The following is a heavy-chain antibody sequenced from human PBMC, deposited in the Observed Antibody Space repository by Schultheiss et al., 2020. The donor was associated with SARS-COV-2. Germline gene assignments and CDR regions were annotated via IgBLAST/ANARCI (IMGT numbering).Heavy chain of an antibody. CDR2: IIPIFGTA. CDR1: GGSFSSYG. CDR3: ASTLREYQLLTHYYYYGMDV. V-gene: IGHV1-69*13. Sequence: SVKVSCKASGGSFSSYGFTWVRQAPGQGLEWMGGIIPIFGTANYAQKFQGRVTITADESTSTAYMELSSLRSEDTAVYYCASTLREYQLLTHYYYYGMDVWGQGTTVTVSS. D-gene: IGHD2-2*01. J-gene: IGHJ6*02.